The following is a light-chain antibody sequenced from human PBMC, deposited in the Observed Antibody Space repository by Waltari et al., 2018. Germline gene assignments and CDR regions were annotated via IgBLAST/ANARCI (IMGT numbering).Light chain of an antibody. CDR3: SSFTSSGTWV. V-gene: IGLV2-14*03. CDR1: NSDIGGYST. CDR2: GVS. J-gene: IGLJ3*02. Sequence: QSALTQPASVSGSPRQSITISCTGTNSDIGGYSTVSWYQHHSGKAPKLMIFGVSDRPSGVSNRFSGSKSGNTASLTISGLQAEDEADYYCSSFTSSGTWVFGGGTRVTVL.